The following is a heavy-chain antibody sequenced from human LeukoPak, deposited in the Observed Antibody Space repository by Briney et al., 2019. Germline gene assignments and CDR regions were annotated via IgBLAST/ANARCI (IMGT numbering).Heavy chain of an antibody. CDR3: AKEELLSGAFDI. CDR2: ISWNSGCI. CDR1: GYTLDHYD. V-gene: IGHV3-9*01. J-gene: IGHJ3*02. Sequence: QPERSLRLSCAASGYTLDHYDTHWARHAPREGLVGVSDISWNSGCILYTDYVQGRFNISRDNDKNSLYLHMNGLRSEDSALYYCAKEELLSGAFDIGGQGTMVSV. D-gene: IGHD1-26*01.